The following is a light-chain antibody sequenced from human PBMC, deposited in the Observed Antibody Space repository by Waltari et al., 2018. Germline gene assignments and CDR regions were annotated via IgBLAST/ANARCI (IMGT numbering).Light chain of an antibody. V-gene: IGLV2-23*02. CDR3: CSDAGSGTYV. CDR2: EVT. J-gene: IGLJ1*01. CDR1: RSDIGKYNY. Sequence: QSALTQPASVSGSPGQSITISCTGTRSDIGKYNYVPWYQHLPGKVPKVMISEVTKRPSGVSNRFSGSKSGNTASLTISGLQADDEAEYYCCSDAGSGTYVFGTGTKLTVV.